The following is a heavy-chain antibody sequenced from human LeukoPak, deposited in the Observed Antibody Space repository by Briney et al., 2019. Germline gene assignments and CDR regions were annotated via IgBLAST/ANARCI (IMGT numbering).Heavy chain of an antibody. J-gene: IGHJ2*01. Sequence: PSETLSLTCTVSGGSIRHYFWRWIRQPPGKALEWIGYIYYSGSTNHNPSLKSRVTISVDTSKNQFSLKLSSVTAADTAVYYCAKTVAGYWYFDLWGRGTLVTVSS. CDR1: GGSIRHYF. D-gene: IGHD6-19*01. V-gene: IGHV4-59*08. CDR2: IYYSGST. CDR3: AKTVAGYWYFDL.